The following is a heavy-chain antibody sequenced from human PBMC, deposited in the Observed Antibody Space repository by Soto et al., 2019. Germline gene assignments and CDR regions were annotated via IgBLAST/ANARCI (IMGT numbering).Heavy chain of an antibody. Sequence: GGSLRLSCAASGFTFSSYWMNWVRQAPGKGLEWVANIKEDGNEKYYVDSVKGRFTISRDNAKNLLHLQMNSLRAEDTAVYYCARRPTVTGSWSAFDIWGQGTMVTVSS. CDR1: GFTFSSYW. CDR3: ARRPTVTGSWSAFDI. D-gene: IGHD4-17*01. V-gene: IGHV3-7*01. CDR2: IKEDGNEK. J-gene: IGHJ3*02.